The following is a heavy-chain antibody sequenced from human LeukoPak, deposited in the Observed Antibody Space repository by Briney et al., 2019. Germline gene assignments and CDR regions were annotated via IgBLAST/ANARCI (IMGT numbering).Heavy chain of an antibody. CDR1: GFTFDDYA. J-gene: IGHJ3*02. CDR3: AKDTLVGATTGAFDI. CDR2: ISWNSGSI. V-gene: IGHV3-9*03. D-gene: IGHD1-26*01. Sequence: GGSLRLSCAASGFTFDDYAMHWVRQAPGKGLEWVSGISWNSGSIGYADSVKGRFTISRDDAKNSLYLQMNSLRAEDMALYYCAKDTLVGATTGAFDIWGQGTMVTVSS.